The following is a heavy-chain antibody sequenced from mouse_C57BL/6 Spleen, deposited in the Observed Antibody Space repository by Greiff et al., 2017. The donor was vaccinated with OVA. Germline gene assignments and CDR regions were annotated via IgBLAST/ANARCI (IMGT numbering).Heavy chain of an antibody. CDR3: TVRDPWYFDV. V-gene: IGHV6-3*01. J-gene: IGHJ1*03. CDR2: IRLKSDNYAT. Sequence: EVQLVESGGGLVQPGGSMKLFCVASGFTFSNYWMNWVRQSPEKGLEWVAQIRLKSDNYATHYAESVKGRFTISRDDSKSSVYLQMNNLRAEDTGIYYCTVRDPWYFDVWGTGTTVTVSS. D-gene: IGHD3-3*01. CDR1: GFTFSNYW.